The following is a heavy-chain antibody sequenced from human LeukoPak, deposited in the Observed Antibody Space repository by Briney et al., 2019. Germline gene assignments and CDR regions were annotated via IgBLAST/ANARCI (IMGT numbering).Heavy chain of an antibody. CDR2: MYYSGTT. CDR3: ARQQIYVDTGLVDYFDY. J-gene: IGHJ4*02. CDR1: GGSISSYY. Sequence: PSETLSLTCTVSGGSISSYYWSWIRQPPGKGLEWIGYMYYSGTTNYNPSLRRRVIISADTSKNQFSLQVSPVTAADTAVYYCARQQIYVDTGLVDYFDYWGQGILVTVSS. V-gene: IGHV4-59*01. D-gene: IGHD5-18*01.